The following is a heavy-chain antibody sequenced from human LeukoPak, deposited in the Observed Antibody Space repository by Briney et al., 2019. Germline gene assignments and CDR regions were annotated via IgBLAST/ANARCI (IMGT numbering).Heavy chain of an antibody. V-gene: IGHV4-59*01. Sequence: SETLSLTCTVSGGSISSYYWSWIRQPPGKGLEWIGYIYYSGSTNYNPSLKSRVTISVDTSKIQFSLRLRSVTAAETAVYYCARAPYYYDSSGYWFDPWGQGTLVTVSS. CDR1: GGSISSYY. D-gene: IGHD3-22*01. J-gene: IGHJ5*02. CDR2: IYYSGST. CDR3: ARAPYYYDSSGYWFDP.